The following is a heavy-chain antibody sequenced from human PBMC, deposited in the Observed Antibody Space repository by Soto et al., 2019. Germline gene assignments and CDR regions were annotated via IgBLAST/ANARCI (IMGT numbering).Heavy chain of an antibody. V-gene: IGHV4-30-2*01. CDR1: GGSIISGGYS. CDR2: IYHSGGT. CDR3: ARAHYGDYGYGMDV. J-gene: IGHJ6*02. D-gene: IGHD4-17*01. Sequence: SETLSLTCAVSGGSIISGGYSWSWIRQPPGKGLEWIGYIYHSGGTYYNPSLKSRVTISVDRSKNQFSLKLSSVTAADTAVYYCARAHYGDYGYGMDVWGQGTTVTVSS.